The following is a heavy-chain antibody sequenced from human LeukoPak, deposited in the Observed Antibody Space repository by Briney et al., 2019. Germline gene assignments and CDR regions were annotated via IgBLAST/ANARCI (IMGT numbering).Heavy chain of an antibody. D-gene: IGHD3-9*01. CDR1: GFSFSNYA. J-gene: IGHJ6*02. CDR2: ISGSGGST. V-gene: IGHV3-23*01. CDR3: AKDPYDILTGFGVDV. Sequence: GGSLRLSCASSGFSFSNYAMNWVRQAPGKGLEWVSHISGSGGSTHYADSVKGRFTISRDNPKNTLYLQMNSLRAEDTAVYYCAKDPYDILTGFGVDVWGQGATVTVSS.